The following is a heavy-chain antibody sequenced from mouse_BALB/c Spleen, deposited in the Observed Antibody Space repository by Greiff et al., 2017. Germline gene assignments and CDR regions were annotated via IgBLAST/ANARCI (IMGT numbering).Heavy chain of an antibody. V-gene: IGHV1-69*01. Sequence: VQLQQPGAELVMPGASVKMSCKASGYTFTDYWMHWVKQRPGQGLEWIGAIDTSDSYTSYNQKFKGKATLTVDESSSTAYMQLSSLTSEDSAVYYCARGNYYGSSPFAYWGQGTLVTVSA. CDR1: GYTFTDYW. CDR3: ARGNYYGSSPFAY. CDR2: IDTSDSYT. D-gene: IGHD1-1*01. J-gene: IGHJ3*01.